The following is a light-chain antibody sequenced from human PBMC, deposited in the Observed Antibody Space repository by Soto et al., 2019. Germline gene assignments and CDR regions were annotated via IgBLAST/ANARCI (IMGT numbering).Light chain of an antibody. V-gene: IGKV1-27*01. Sequence: DIQMTQSPSSLSASVGDRVTITCRASQVINNYLAWYQQKPGKVPKLLIYAASTLQAGVPFRFSGSGSGTDFTLIISSMQPEDVATYYCHKYNSAPWTFDQGTKVEIK. CDR1: QVINNY. CDR2: AAS. CDR3: HKYNSAPWT. J-gene: IGKJ1*01.